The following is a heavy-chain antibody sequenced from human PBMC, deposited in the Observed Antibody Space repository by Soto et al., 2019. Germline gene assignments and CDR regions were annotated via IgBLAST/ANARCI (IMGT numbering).Heavy chain of an antibody. J-gene: IGHJ6*02. V-gene: IGHV5-10-1*01. CDR2: IDPSDSYT. Sequence: GESLKISCKGSGYSFTSYWISWVRQMPGKGLEWMGRIDPSDSYTNYSPSFQGHVTISADKSISTAYLRWSSLKASDTAMYYCARRGAMAAYYYFGMDVWGQGTTVTVSS. CDR3: ARRGAMAAYYYFGMDV. D-gene: IGHD5-18*01. CDR1: GYSFTSYW.